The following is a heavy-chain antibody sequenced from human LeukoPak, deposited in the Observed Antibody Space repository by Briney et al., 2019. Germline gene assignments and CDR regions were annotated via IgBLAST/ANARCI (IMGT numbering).Heavy chain of an antibody. CDR3: ARDPSSSWYRSRYMDV. Sequence: GGSLRLSCAASGFTFSSYSMNWVRQAPGKGLEWVSSISSSSSYIYYADSVKGRFTISRDNAKNSLYLQMNSLRAEDTAVYYWARDPSSSWYRSRYMDVWGKGTTVTVSS. CDR1: GFTFSSYS. CDR2: ISSSSSYI. D-gene: IGHD6-13*01. V-gene: IGHV3-21*01. J-gene: IGHJ6*03.